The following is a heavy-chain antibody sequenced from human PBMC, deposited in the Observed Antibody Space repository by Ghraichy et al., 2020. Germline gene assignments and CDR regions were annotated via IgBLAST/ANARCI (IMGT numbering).Heavy chain of an antibody. CDR2: ISTTGST. Sequence: LRLSCTVSGGSISSAGYYWNWIRQPAGKELEWIGRISTTGSTNYNPSLKSRVTMSVDTSKNQFSLKLTSVTAADTAVYYCARRGSSYCTSTSCNPTWFDPWGQGTLVIVSS. J-gene: IGHJ5*02. D-gene: IGHD2-2*01. V-gene: IGHV4-61*02. CDR3: ARRGSSYCTSTSCNPTWFDP. CDR1: GGSISSAGYY.